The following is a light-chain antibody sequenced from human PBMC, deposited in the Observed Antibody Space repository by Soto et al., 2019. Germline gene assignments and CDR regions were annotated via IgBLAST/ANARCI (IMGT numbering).Light chain of an antibody. J-gene: IGKJ1*01. CDR2: GAS. CDR1: QSVSNNY. V-gene: IGKV3-20*01. Sequence: EILLTQSPSTLSSSAGESATLSCRASQSVSNNYLAWYQQKPGHAPRLLIYGASNRATGIPDRFSGSGSGTDFTLTISRLEPEDFAVYYCQQYGSSGTFGQGTKVDIK. CDR3: QQYGSSGT.